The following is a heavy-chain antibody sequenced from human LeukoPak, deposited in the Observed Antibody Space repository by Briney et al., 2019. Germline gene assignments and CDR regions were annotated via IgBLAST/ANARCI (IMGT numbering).Heavy chain of an antibody. CDR1: GGSISSYY. CDR3: ARGIAAAGVDY. CDR2: IYYSGST. Sequence: SETLSLTCTVSGGSISSYYWSWLRQPPGKGLEWIGYIYYSGSTNYNPSLKSRVTISVGTSKNQFSLKLSSVTAADTAVYYCARGIAAAGVDYWGQGTLVTVSS. D-gene: IGHD6-13*01. J-gene: IGHJ4*02. V-gene: IGHV4-59*01.